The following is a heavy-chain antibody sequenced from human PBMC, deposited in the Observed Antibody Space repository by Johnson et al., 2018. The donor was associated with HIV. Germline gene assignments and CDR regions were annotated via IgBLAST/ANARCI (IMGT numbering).Heavy chain of an antibody. V-gene: IGHV3-30*18. D-gene: IGHD6-13*01. Sequence: RLSCAASGFTFSNYGMHWVRQAPGKGLEWVAVVSYDGSYEYYADSVNGRFTISRDTSKNTLYLQMNGLRVEDTAVYYCAKCIWGSSLIDAFDVWGQGTMVTVSS. CDR2: VSYDGSYE. CDR3: AKCIWGSSLIDAFDV. J-gene: IGHJ3*01. CDR1: GFTFSNYG.